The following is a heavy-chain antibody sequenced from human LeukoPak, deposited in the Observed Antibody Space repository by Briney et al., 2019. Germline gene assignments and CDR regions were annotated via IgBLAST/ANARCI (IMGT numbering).Heavy chain of an antibody. Sequence: ASVKVSCKASGYTFTSYDINWVRQATGQGLEWMGWMNPNSGNTGYAQKFQGRVTMTRNTSISTAYMELSSLRSEDTAVYYCARTYYDSSGYYLGLGYWGPGTLVTVSS. V-gene: IGHV1-8*01. D-gene: IGHD3-22*01. J-gene: IGHJ4*02. CDR1: GYTFTSYD. CDR2: MNPNSGNT. CDR3: ARTYYDSSGYYLGLGY.